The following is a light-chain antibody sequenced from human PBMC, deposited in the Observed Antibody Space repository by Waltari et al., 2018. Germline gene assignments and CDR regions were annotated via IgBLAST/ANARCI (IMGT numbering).Light chain of an antibody. J-gene: IGLJ2*01. Sequence: SSALTQDPAVSVALGQTVRITCPGASLRTYYVSWFHQKPGQAPALVIYGKNNRPSGIPDRFSASSSGSTASLTSIGAQAEDEADYYCHSRDSSGDVVIGGGTKLTVV. CDR3: HSRDSSGDVV. V-gene: IGLV3-19*01. CDR1: SLRTYY. CDR2: GKN.